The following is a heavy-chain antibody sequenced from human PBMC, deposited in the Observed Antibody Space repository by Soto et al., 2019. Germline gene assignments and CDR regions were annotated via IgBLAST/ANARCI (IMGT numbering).Heavy chain of an antibody. D-gene: IGHD3-10*01. CDR3: ATNYGSGSAHFDY. J-gene: IGHJ4*02. CDR2: SIQMLGMS. Sequence: QVQLVQSGPEVKKPGSSARVSCTASGGTFSSYTINWVRQVPGQGPEWMGRSIQMLGMSNYAQKFQGRVMMIADKSTNTVYMELSSLRSEDTAIYYCATNYGSGSAHFDYWGQGTLVTVSS. V-gene: IGHV1-69*02. CDR1: GGTFSSYT.